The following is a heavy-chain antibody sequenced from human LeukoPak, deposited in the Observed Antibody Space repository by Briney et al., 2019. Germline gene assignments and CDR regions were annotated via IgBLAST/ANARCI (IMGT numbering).Heavy chain of an antibody. CDR3: AHSPPYVWGSYREFDY. CDR2: IYWDDDK. J-gene: IGHJ4*02. V-gene: IGHV2-5*02. CDR1: GFSLSTSGVG. D-gene: IGHD3-16*02. Sequence: SGPTLVNPTQTLTLTCTFSGFSLSTSGVGVGWIRQPPGKALEWLALIYWDDDKRYSPSMKSRLTITKDTSKNQVVLTMTNMDPVDTATYYCAHSPPYVWGSYREFDYWGQGTLVTVSS.